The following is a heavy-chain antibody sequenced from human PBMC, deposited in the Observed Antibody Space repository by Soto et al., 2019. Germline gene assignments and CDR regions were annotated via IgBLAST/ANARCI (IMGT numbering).Heavy chain of an antibody. Sequence: ESGGGLVQPGGSLRLSCAASVFTISSYEMHWVRQAPGKGLEWISYISSTGSGTHYADSVKGRFTMSRDNTKNSVSLQMRSLRAEDTAVYYCVRDLHEPLATDALRVANWGQGTQVTVSS. CDR3: VRDLHEPLATDALRVAN. J-gene: IGHJ4*02. CDR1: VFTISSYE. V-gene: IGHV3-48*03. D-gene: IGHD2-15*01. CDR2: ISSTGSGT.